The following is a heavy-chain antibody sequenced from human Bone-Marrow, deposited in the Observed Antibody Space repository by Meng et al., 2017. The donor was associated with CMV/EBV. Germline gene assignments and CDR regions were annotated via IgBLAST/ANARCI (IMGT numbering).Heavy chain of an antibody. Sequence: SEPLSLTCTVSGGSISSYYWSWIRQPAGKGLEWIGRIYTSGSTNYNPSLKSRVTMSVDTSKNQFSLKLSSVTAADTAVYCCAGDPGRIAAAGTIYWGQGTLVTVSS. D-gene: IGHD6-13*01. V-gene: IGHV4-4*07. CDR1: GGSISSYY. J-gene: IGHJ4*02. CDR2: IYTSGST. CDR3: AGDPGRIAAAGTIY.